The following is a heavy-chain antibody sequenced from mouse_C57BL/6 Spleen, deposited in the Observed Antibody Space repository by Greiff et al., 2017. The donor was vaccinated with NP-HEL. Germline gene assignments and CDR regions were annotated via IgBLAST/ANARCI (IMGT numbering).Heavy chain of an antibody. D-gene: IGHD2-2*01. CDR3: TRQWLRKNYWYFDV. CDR2: IDPETGGT. J-gene: IGHJ1*03. CDR1: GYTFTDYE. V-gene: IGHV1-15*01. Sequence: VQLQQSGAELVRPGASVTLSCKASGYTFTDYEMHWVKQTPVHGLEWIGAIDPETGGTAYNQKFKGKAILTADKSSSTAYMELRSLTSEDSAVYYCTRQWLRKNYWYFDVWGTGTTVTVSS.